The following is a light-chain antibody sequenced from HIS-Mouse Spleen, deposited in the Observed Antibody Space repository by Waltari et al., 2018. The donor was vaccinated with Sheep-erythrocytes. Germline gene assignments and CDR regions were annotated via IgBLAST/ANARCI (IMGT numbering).Light chain of an antibody. J-gene: IGKJ1*01. Sequence: DIQMTQSPSPLSASVGDRVPITCRATQSISSWLAWYQQKPGKAPKLLIYKASSLESGVPSRFSGSGSGTEFTLTISSLQPDDFATYYCQQYKSYSTFGQGTKVEIK. CDR2: KAS. CDR3: QQYKSYST. CDR1: QSISSW. V-gene: IGKV1-5*03.